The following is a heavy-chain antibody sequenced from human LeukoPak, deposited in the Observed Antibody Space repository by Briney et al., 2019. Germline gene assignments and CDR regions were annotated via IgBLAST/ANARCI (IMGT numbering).Heavy chain of an antibody. CDR2: IYHSGST. CDR1: GYSISSGYY. Sequence: PSETLSLTCTVSGYSISSGYYWGWIRQSPGKGLEWIGSIYHSGSTYYNPSLKSRVTISVDTSKNQFSLKLSSVTAADTAVYYCARGYDILTGYYASFDYWGQGTLVTVSS. V-gene: IGHV4-38-2*02. D-gene: IGHD3-9*01. CDR3: ARGYDILTGYYASFDY. J-gene: IGHJ4*02.